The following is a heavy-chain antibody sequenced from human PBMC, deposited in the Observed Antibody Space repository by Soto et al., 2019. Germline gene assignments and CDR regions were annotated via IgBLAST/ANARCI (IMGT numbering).Heavy chain of an antibody. D-gene: IGHD2-21*02. V-gene: IGHV4-30-4*01. Sequence: SETLSLTCTVSGGSISSGFYYWSWIRQHPGEGLEWIGYISYSGSTYYNPSLKSRVTISVDTSKNQFSLKLSSVTAADTAVYYCARLPGDDDYWGQGTLVTVSS. CDR3: ARLPGDDDY. J-gene: IGHJ4*02. CDR1: GGSISSGFYY. CDR2: ISYSGST.